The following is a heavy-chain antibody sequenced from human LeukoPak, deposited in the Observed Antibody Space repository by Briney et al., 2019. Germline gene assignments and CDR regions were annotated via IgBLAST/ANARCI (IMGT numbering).Heavy chain of an antibody. D-gene: IGHD3-22*01. J-gene: IGHJ4*02. CDR3: ARGYYDSSGEIDY. Sequence: GGSLRLSCAASGFTFSSYEMNWVRQAPGKGLEWVSYISSSGSTIYYADSVKGRFTISRDNAKNSLYLQMNSLRAEDTAVYYCARGYYDSSGEIDYWGQGTLVTVSS. CDR2: ISSSGSTI. CDR1: GFTFSSYE. V-gene: IGHV3-48*03.